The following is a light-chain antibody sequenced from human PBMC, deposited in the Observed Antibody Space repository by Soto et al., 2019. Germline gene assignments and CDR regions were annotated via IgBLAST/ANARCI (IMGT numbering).Light chain of an antibody. V-gene: IGKV3-15*01. CDR2: GAS. CDR3: QQYNNWRT. CDR1: QSVSSN. J-gene: IGKJ1*01. Sequence: EIGMTQSPATLSVSPGERATLSCRASQSVSSNLAWYQQKPGQAPRRLIYGASTRATGIPARFSGSGSGTEFTLTISSLQSEDFAVYYCQQYNNWRTFGQGTKVEIK.